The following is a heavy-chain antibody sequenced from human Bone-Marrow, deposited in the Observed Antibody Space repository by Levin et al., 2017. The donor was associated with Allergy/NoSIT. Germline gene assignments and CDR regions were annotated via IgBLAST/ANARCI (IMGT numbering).Heavy chain of an antibody. Sequence: GGSLRLSCAASGFTFSSYGMHWVRQAPGKGLEWVAVISYDGSNKYYADSVKGRFTISRDNSKNTLYLQMNSLRAEDTAVYYCAKDPLNWNFPLFDPWGQGTLVTVSS. CDR2: ISYDGSNK. D-gene: IGHD1-7*01. V-gene: IGHV3-30*18. CDR1: GFTFSSYG. J-gene: IGHJ5*02. CDR3: AKDPLNWNFPLFDP.